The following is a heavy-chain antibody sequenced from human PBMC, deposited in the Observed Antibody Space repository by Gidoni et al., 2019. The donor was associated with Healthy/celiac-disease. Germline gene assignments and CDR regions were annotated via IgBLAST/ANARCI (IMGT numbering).Heavy chain of an antibody. V-gene: IGHV4-38-2*02. D-gene: IGHD1-26*01. CDR2: SHHTGST. J-gene: IGHJ3*02. CDR1: GYSISSGYY. Sequence: QVQLQESGPGLVKPSETLSLTCTVSGYSISSGYYWGWIRQPPGKGLEWIGSSHHTGSTYYNPSRKSRVTISVDTSKNQFSLKLSSVTAADTAVYYCARDRAKGVVGATTSDAFDIWGQGTMVTVSS. CDR3: ARDRAKGVVGATTSDAFDI.